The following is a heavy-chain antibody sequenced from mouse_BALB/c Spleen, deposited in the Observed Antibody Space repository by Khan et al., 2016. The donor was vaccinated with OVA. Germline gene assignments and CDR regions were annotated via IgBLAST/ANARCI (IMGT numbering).Heavy chain of an antibody. CDR2: VTTGGSYT. D-gene: IGHD1-1*01. Sequence: EVELVESGGDLVKPGGSLKLSCAASGFTFSTYGMSWVRQTPDKRLEWVATVTTGGSYTYYPDSVKGRFTISRDNAKNTLYLQMSSLKSEDTAMFYCVRLAYYYDSEGFAYWGQVTLVTVSA. J-gene: IGHJ3*01. CDR3: VRLAYYYDSEGFAY. CDR1: GFTFSTYG. V-gene: IGHV5-6*01.